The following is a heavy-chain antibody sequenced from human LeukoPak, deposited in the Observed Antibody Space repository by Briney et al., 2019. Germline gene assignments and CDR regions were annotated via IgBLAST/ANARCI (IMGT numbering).Heavy chain of an antibody. Sequence: GGSLRLSCEVSEFPFSIYAMAWVRQAPGQGLEWVSAIDASGSDTYYTDSVKGRFTISRDNSKNTVYLQMNSLRVEDTAVYYCADYRKPQGLDYWGQGTLVTVSS. D-gene: IGHD1-14*01. CDR3: ADYRKPQGLDY. CDR2: IDASGSDT. V-gene: IGHV3-23*01. CDR1: EFPFSIYA. J-gene: IGHJ4*02.